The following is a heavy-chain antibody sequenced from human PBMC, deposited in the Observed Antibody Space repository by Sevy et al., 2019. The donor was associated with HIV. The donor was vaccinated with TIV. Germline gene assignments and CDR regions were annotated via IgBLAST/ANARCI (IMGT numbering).Heavy chain of an antibody. D-gene: IGHD5-12*01. CDR1: GFTFSSYS. CDR2: ISSSSSYI. CDR3: ASTSGYDSDWFDP. V-gene: IGHV3-21*01. Sequence: GGSLRLSCAASGFTFSSYSMNWVRQAPGKGLEWVSSISSSSSYIYYADSVKGRFTFSRDNAKNSLYLQMNSLRAEDTAVYYCASTSGYDSDWFDPWGQVTLFTVSS. J-gene: IGHJ5*02.